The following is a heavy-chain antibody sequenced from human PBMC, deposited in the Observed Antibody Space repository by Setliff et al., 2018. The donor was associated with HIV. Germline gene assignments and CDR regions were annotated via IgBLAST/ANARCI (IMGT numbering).Heavy chain of an antibody. Sequence: PSETLSLTCTVSGGSISSRNFYWGWIRQPPGKGLEWIGSIAYTESGYYNSSLKGRVTISVDTSRNECSLKLTSVTAADTAVYYCAREVRWELPQGFDHWGQGSQVTVSS. CDR1: GGSISSRNFY. D-gene: IGHD1-26*01. J-gene: IGHJ4*02. CDR2: IAYTESG. CDR3: AREVRWELPQGFDH. V-gene: IGHV4-39*07.